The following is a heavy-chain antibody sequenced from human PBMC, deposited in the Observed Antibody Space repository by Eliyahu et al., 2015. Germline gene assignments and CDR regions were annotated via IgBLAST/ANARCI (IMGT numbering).Heavy chain of an antibody. J-gene: IGHJ1*01. CDR3: ARDSDYGGKGYFQH. CDR2: IWYDGSNK. D-gene: IGHD4-23*01. Sequence: QVQLVESGGGVVXPGXSLRLSXAAXGFXFXSYGMHWVRQAPGKGLEWVAVIWYDGSNKYYADSVKGRFTISRDNSKNTLYLQMNSLRAEDTAVYYCARDSDYGGKGYFQHWGQGTLVTVSS. V-gene: IGHV3-33*01. CDR1: GFXFXSYG.